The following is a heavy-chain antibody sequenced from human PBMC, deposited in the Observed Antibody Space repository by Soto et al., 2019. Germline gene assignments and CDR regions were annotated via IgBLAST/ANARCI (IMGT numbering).Heavy chain of an antibody. V-gene: IGHV4-30-4*01. CDR1: GGSISSGDYY. D-gene: IGHD3-22*01. J-gene: IGHJ5*02. CDR2: IYYSGST. CDR3: ARDLAYDSSGYYYENWFDP. Sequence: SETLSLTCTVSGGSISSGDYYWSWIRQPPGKGLEWIGYIYYSGSTYYNPSLKSRVTISVDTSKNQFSLKLSSVTAADTAVYYCARDLAYDSSGYYYENWFDPWGQGTLVTVSS.